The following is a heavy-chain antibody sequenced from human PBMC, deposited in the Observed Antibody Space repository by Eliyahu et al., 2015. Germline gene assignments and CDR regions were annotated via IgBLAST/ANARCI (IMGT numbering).Heavy chain of an antibody. CDR3: ARDRGRRVGAQTSWWSSVNWFDP. Sequence: QVQLQQWGAGLLKPSETLSLTCAVYGXSFXGSYWXWIRQPPGKGLEWIGEINHSGSTNYNPSLKSRVTISVDTSKNQFSLKLSSVTAADTAVYYCARDRGRRVGAQTSWWSSVNWFDPWGQGTLVTVSS. CDR2: INHSGST. J-gene: IGHJ5*02. D-gene: IGHD2-15*01. V-gene: IGHV4-34*01. CDR1: GXSFXGSY.